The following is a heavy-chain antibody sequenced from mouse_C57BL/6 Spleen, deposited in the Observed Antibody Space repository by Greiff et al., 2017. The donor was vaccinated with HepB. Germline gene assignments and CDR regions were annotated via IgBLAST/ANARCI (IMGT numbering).Heavy chain of an antibody. Sequence: EVHLVESGGGLVQPGGSMKLSCAASGFTFSDAWMDWVRQSPEKGLEWVAEIRNKANNHATYYAESVKGRFTISRDDSKSSVYLQMNSLRAEDTGIYYCTGIYDGYPAWFAYWGQGTLVTVSA. CDR2: IRNKANNHAT. J-gene: IGHJ3*01. CDR3: TGIYDGYPAWFAY. V-gene: IGHV6-6*01. D-gene: IGHD2-3*01. CDR1: GFTFSDAW.